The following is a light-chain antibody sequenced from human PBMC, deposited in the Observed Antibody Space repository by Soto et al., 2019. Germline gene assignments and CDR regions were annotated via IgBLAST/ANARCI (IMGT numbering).Light chain of an antibody. CDR2: RTN. CDR3: VLYMGSVMV. J-gene: IGLJ2*01. Sequence: QAVVTQEPSFSVSPGETVTLTCGLTSGSVSTSYYPSWYQQTPGQAPRTLIYRTNIRSSGVPDRFSGSIVGNKAALTITGAQADDECDYYCVLYMGSVMVFGGGTKLTVL. V-gene: IGLV8-61*01. CDR1: SGSVSTSYY.